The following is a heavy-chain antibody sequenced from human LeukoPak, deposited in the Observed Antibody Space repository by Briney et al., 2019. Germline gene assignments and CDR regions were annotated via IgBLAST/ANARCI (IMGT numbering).Heavy chain of an antibody. CDR1: GFTFSDYY. D-gene: IGHD2-8*01. CDR3: ARDLGYCTNGVCHTRFDY. J-gene: IGHJ4*02. V-gene: IGHV3-11*01. CDR2: ISSSGSTI. Sequence: KTGGSLRLSCAASGFTFSDYYMSWIRQAPGKGLEWVSYISSSGSTIYYADSVKGRFTISRDNAKNSLYLQMNSLRAEDTAVYYCARDLGYCTNGVCHTRFDYWGQGTLVAVSS.